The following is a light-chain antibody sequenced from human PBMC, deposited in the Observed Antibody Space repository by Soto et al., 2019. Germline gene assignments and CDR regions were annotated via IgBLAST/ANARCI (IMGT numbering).Light chain of an antibody. V-gene: IGKV1-12*01. CDR3: QQANSLPRT. Sequence: DIQMTQSPSFVSASVGDRVTITCRASQAVSTWLAWYQHKPGDAPKLLIYAASTLQSGVPSRFSGSGSGTDFTLTCRSLQPEYFATYYCQQANSLPRTFARGTKADIK. J-gene: IGKJ4*01. CDR2: AAS. CDR1: QAVSTW.